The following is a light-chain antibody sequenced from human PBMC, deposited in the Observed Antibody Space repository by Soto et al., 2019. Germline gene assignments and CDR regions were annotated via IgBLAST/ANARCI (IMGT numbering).Light chain of an antibody. V-gene: IGLV2-14*03. CDR2: EVS. CDR3: SSYTAYTTVV. Sequence: QSVLTQPASVSGSPGQSITISCTGTSSDIGGYNYVSWYQQHPDKVPKLMIYEVSNRPSGVSNRFSGSKSGNMASLTISGLQAEDEAEYYCSSYTAYTTVVFGGGTKLTVL. J-gene: IGLJ2*01. CDR1: SSDIGGYNY.